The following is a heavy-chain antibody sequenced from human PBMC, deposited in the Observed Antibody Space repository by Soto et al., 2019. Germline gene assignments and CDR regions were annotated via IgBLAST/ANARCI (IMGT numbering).Heavy chain of an antibody. Sequence: GGSLRLSCAASGFTFSSYAMHWVRQAPGKGLEWVAIISYDGSNKNYADSVKGRFTISRDNSKNTLYLQMNSLRAEDTAVYYCAKDALYCSSTSCYTINWFDPWGQGTLVTVSS. CDR3: AKDALYCSSTSCYTINWFDP. CDR2: ISYDGSNK. V-gene: IGHV3-30-3*01. D-gene: IGHD2-2*02. J-gene: IGHJ5*02. CDR1: GFTFSSYA.